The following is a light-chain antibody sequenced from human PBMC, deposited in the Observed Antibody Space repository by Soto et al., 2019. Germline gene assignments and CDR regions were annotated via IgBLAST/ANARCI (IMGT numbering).Light chain of an antibody. J-gene: IGLJ2*01. V-gene: IGLV2-23*01. Sequence: QSALTQPASVSGSPGQSITISCTGTSSDVGSYNLVSWYQQHPGKAPKLMIYEGSKRPSGVSNRFSGSKSGNTASLTISGLQAEDEDDYYCCSYAGSVVFGGGNKLTVL. CDR3: CSYAGSVV. CDR2: EGS. CDR1: SSDVGSYNL.